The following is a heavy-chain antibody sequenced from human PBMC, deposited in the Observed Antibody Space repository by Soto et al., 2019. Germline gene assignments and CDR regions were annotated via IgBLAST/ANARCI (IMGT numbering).Heavy chain of an antibody. CDR2: IYYSGST. CDR1: GGSISSYY. Sequence: SETLSLTCTVSGGSISSYYWSWIRQPPGKGLEWIGYIYYSGSTNYNPSLKSRVTISVDTSKNQFSLKLSSVTAADTAVYYCARAGILRSSGWYWGVEAFDIWGQGTMVTVSS. V-gene: IGHV4-59*01. CDR3: ARAGILRSSGWYWGVEAFDI. D-gene: IGHD6-19*01. J-gene: IGHJ3*02.